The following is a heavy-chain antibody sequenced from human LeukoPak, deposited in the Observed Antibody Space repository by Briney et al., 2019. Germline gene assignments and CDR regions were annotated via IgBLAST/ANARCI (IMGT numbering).Heavy chain of an antibody. CDR2: ISAYNGDT. J-gene: IGHJ3*02. Sequence: ASVKVSCKASGYTFISSGISWVRQAPGQGLEWMGWISAYNGDTNYVQKFQGRVTMTTDSSTSTAYMELSSLRSEDTAVYYCARDQCSSASCYTRGAFDIWGQGTMVAVSS. CDR1: GYTFISSG. D-gene: IGHD2-2*02. V-gene: IGHV1-18*01. CDR3: ARDQCSSASCYTRGAFDI.